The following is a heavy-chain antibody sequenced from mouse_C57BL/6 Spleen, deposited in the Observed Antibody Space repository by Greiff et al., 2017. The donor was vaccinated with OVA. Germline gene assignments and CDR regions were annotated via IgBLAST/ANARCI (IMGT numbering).Heavy chain of an antibody. CDR1: GFNIKDYY. V-gene: IGHV14-2*01. D-gene: IGHD3-2*02. CDR2: IDPEDGET. CDR3: ARGTAQATGAMDY. Sequence: EVKLMESGAELVKPGASVKLSCTASGFNIKDYYMHWVKQRTEQGLEWIGRIDPEDGETKYAPKFQGKATITADTSSNTAYLQLSSLTSEDTAVYYCARGTAQATGAMDYWGQGTSVTVSS. J-gene: IGHJ4*01.